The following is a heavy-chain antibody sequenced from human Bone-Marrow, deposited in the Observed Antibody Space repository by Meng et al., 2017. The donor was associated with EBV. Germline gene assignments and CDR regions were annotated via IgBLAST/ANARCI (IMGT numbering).Heavy chain of an antibody. CDR2: INHSGST. D-gene: IGHD5-18*01. V-gene: IGHV4-34*01. CDR1: GGSFSGDY. Sequence: QVQTQHCGAVMLKPSETLTLTCAVYGGSFSGDYWSWIRQPPGKGLEWIREINHSGSTNYNPSLKSRVTISVDTSKNQFSLKLSSVTAADTAVYYCARGLDTAMVDWGQGTLVTVSS. J-gene: IGHJ4*02. CDR3: ARGLDTAMVD.